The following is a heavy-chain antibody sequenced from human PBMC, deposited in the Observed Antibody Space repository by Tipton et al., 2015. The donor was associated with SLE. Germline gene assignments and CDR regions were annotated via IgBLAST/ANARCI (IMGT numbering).Heavy chain of an antibody. J-gene: IGHJ4*02. D-gene: IGHD3-10*01. V-gene: IGHV1-2*02. Sequence: QLVQSGAEMKKPGASVKVSCEASGYTFTGYYIHWLRQAPGQGLEWMGWIDPNSGGTNYAQKFQGRVTMTRDTSINTAYMELSRLTSDDTALYYCVFTALAVGVDYWGQGTLVTVSS. CDR1: GYTFTGYY. CDR2: IDPNSGGT. CDR3: VFTALAVGVDY.